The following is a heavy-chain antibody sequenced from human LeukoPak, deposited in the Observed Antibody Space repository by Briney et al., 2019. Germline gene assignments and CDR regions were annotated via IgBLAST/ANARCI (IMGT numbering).Heavy chain of an antibody. Sequence: PSETLSLTCAVYGGSFSGYYWSWVRQPPGKGLEWIGSIYYSGSTYYNPSLKSRVTISVDTSKNQFSLKLSSVTAADTAVYYCARLSRGGTFDYWGQGTLVTVSS. CDR2: IYYSGST. V-gene: IGHV4-34*01. CDR1: GGSFSGYY. J-gene: IGHJ4*02. D-gene: IGHD2-15*01. CDR3: ARLSRGGTFDY.